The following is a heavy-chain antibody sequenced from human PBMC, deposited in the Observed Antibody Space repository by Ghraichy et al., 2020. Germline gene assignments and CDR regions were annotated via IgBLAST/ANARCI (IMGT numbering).Heavy chain of an antibody. CDR1: GYTLTELS. D-gene: IGHD2-2*01. V-gene: IGHV1-24*01. CDR3: ATRHCDRTNCYRGYYFYGLDV. Sequence: ASLKVSCKVSGYTLTELSIHWVRQAPGKGLEWVGGFDPIVGRTFYAQTFQGRVTVTEDSSTNTAYMDLSSLRSEDTAVYYCATRHCDRTNCYRGYYFYGLDVWGQGTALTVSS. CDR2: FDPIVGRT. J-gene: IGHJ6*02.